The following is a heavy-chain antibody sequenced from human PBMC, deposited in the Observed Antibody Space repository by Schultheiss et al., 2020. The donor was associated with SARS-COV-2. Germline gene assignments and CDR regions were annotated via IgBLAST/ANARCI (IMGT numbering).Heavy chain of an antibody. D-gene: IGHD6-6*01. CDR2: INHSGST. CDR1: GGSFSGYY. CDR3: ARGRGQLGLDY. V-gene: IGHV4-34*01. J-gene: IGHJ4*01. Sequence: SETLSLTCAVYGGSFSGYYWSWIRQPPGKGLEWIGEINHSGSTNYNPSLKSRVTISVDTSKNQFSLKLSSVTAADTAVYYCARGRGQLGLDYWGHGTLVTVSS.